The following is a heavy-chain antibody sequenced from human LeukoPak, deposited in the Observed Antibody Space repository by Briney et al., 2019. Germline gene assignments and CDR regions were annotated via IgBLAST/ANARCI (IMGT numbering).Heavy chain of an antibody. CDR2: INPNSGGT. J-gene: IGHJ4*02. CDR3: ARDKGGQWLAFDY. Sequence: GASVKVSCKASGYTFTGYYMHWVRQAPGQGPEWMGWINPNSGGTNYAQKFQGWVTMTRDTSISTAYMELSRLRSDDTAVYYCARDKGGQWLAFDYWGQGTLVTVSS. D-gene: IGHD6-19*01. V-gene: IGHV1-2*04. CDR1: GYTFTGYY.